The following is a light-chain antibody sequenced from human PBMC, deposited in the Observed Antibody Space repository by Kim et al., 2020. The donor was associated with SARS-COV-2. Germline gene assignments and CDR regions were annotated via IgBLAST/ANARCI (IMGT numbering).Light chain of an antibody. CDR3: GTWDSSLSAVV. J-gene: IGLJ2*01. V-gene: IGLV1-51*01. CDR1: SSNIGHNY. CDR2: DNN. Sequence: QSVLTQPPSVSAAPGQKVTISCSGSSSNIGHNYVSWYQQLPGTAPKLLIYDNNKRPSGIPDRFSGSKSGTSATLGITGLQTGDEADYYCGTWDSSLSAVVFGGGTQLNVL.